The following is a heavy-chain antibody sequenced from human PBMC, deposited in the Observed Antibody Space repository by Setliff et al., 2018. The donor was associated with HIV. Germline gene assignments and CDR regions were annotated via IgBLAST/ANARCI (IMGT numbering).Heavy chain of an antibody. CDR1: GFTFSSYS. CDR2: ISGGDTI. J-gene: IGHJ4*02. D-gene: IGHD3-10*01. Sequence: GGSLRLSCAASGFTFSSYSMNWVRQAPGKGLEWVSSISGGDTIEYAESVRGRFTISRDNPKKSLFLQMNGLRVDDTAIYYCARHGRFGRRFFDSWGQGTLVTVSS. CDR3: ARHGRFGRRFFDS. V-gene: IGHV3-21*04.